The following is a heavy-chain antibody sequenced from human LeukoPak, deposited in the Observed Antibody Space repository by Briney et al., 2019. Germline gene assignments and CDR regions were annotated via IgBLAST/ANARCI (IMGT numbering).Heavy chain of an antibody. CDR1: GYTFTSYG. CDR3: ARGDGDYYYYYYMDV. J-gene: IGHJ6*03. CDR2: ISAYNGNT. V-gene: IGHV1-18*01. D-gene: IGHD4-17*01. Sequence: ASVKDSCKASGYTFTSYGISWVRQAPGQGLEWMGWISAYNGNTNYAQKLQGRVTMTTDTSTSTAYLELRSLRSDDTAVYYCARGDGDYYYYYYMDVWGKGTTVTVSS.